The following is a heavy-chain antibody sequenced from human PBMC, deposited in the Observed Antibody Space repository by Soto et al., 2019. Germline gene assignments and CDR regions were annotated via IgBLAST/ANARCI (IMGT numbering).Heavy chain of an antibody. Sequence: QVQLVQSGAEVKKPGSSVKVSCKASGGTFSSYAISWVRQAPGQGLEWMGGIIPIFGTANYEQKFQGRVTITADESTSTAYMELSSLRSEDTAVYYCAREGGSGNYRYYAMDVWRQGTTVTVSS. CDR3: AREGGSGNYRYYAMDV. V-gene: IGHV1-69*12. J-gene: IGHJ6*02. D-gene: IGHD3-10*01. CDR1: GGTFSSYA. CDR2: IIPIFGTA.